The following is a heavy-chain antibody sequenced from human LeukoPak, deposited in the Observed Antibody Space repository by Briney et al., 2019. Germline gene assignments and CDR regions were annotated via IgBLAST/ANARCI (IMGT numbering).Heavy chain of an antibody. J-gene: IGHJ4*02. D-gene: IGHD2-21*02. CDR1: GGSINSGGYS. CDR2: IYNSGST. V-gene: IGHV4-30-4*07. CDR3: ARGRGPAYCGGDCHRHFDY. Sequence: PSETLSLTCAVSGGSINSGGYSYNWIRQPPGKGLEWIGYIYNSGSTSYNPSLKSRVTMSVDTSKNQFSLKLSFVTAADTAVYYCARGRGPAYCGGDCHRHFDYWGQGALVTVSS.